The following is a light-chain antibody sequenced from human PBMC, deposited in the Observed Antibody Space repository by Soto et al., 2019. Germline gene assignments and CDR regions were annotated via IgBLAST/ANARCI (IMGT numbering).Light chain of an antibody. CDR3: QQYNKWPPVT. Sequence: LTQSPGTLSLSPGDRATLFCRAEQSLTNPYIAWYQQKPGQAPRLLIYGASTRATGIPARFSGSGSGTEFTLTISSLQSEDFAVYYCQQYNKWPPVTFGGGTKVDTK. J-gene: IGKJ4*01. CDR2: GAS. CDR1: QSLTNPY. V-gene: IGKV3-15*01.